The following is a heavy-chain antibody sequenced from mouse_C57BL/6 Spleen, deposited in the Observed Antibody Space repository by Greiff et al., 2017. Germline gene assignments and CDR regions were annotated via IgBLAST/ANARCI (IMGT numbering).Heavy chain of an antibody. J-gene: IGHJ2*01. V-gene: IGHV5-4*03. Sequence: EVKLMESGGGLVKPGGSLKLSCAASGFTFSSYAMSWVRQTPEKRLEWVATISAGGSYTYYPDNVKGRFHSSSDNAKNNLYLKMSHLKSEDTAMYYCARTGRSVGSRWDYFDSWGHGTTLTVSS. CDR2: ISAGGSYT. D-gene: IGHD1-1*01. CDR3: ARTGRSVGSRWDYFDS. CDR1: GFTFSSYA.